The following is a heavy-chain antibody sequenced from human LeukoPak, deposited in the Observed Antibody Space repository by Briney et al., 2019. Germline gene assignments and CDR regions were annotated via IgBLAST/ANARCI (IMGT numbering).Heavy chain of an antibody. V-gene: IGHV4-39*07. CDR1: GGSISSSSYY. CDR3: ARVCSSGWYANHNWFDP. J-gene: IGHJ5*02. Sequence: SETLSLTCTVSGGSISSSSYYWGWIRQPPGKGLEWIGSIYYSGSTYYNPSLKSRVTISVDTSKNQFSLKLSSVTAADTAVYYCARVCSSGWYANHNWFDPWGQGTLVTVSS. CDR2: IYYSGST. D-gene: IGHD6-19*01.